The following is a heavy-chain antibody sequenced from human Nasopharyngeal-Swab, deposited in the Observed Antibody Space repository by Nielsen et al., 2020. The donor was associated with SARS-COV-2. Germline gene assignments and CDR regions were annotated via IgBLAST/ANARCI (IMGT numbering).Heavy chain of an antibody. J-gene: IGHJ4*02. CDR2: ISYDGSNK. Sequence: VRQAPGKGLEWVAVISYDGSNKYYADSVKGRFTISRDNSKNTLYLQMNSLRAEDTAVYYCAKGLRSSSWYEDYWGQGTQVTVSS. V-gene: IGHV3-30*18. CDR3: AKGLRSSSWYEDY. D-gene: IGHD6-13*01.